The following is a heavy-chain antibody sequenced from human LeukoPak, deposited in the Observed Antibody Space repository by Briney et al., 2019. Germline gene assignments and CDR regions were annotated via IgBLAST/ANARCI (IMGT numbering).Heavy chain of an antibody. D-gene: IGHD3-16*02. CDR1: GFTFSSYS. Sequence: GGSLRLSCAASGFTFSSYSMNWVRQAPGKGLEWVSSISSSSSYIYYADSVKGRFTISRDNAKNSLYLQMNSLRAEDTAVYYCARGVYGDYVWGSYLEEWGQGTLVTVSS. CDR2: ISSSSSYI. J-gene: IGHJ4*02. CDR3: ARGVYGDYVWGSYLEE. V-gene: IGHV3-21*01.